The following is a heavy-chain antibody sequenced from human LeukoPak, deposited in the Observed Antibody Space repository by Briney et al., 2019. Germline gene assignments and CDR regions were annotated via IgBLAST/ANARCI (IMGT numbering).Heavy chain of an antibody. J-gene: IGHJ4*02. Sequence: SVKVSCKASGGTFSSYAISWVRQDPGEGLEWMGGIIPIFGTANYAQKFQGRVTITAEESTSTAYMELSSLRSEDTAVYYCARSGDSGWYSPWDYWGQGTLVTVSS. CDR2: IIPIFGTA. CDR3: ARSGDSGWYSPWDY. D-gene: IGHD6-19*01. CDR1: GGTFSSYA. V-gene: IGHV1-69*13.